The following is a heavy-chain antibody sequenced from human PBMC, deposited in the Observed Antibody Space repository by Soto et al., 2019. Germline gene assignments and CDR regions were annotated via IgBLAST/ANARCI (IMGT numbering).Heavy chain of an antibody. CDR3: ARVDSGAGGDY. V-gene: IGHV3-48*02. Sequence: EVQLVESGGGLVHPGGSLRLSCAASGFTFSTYPMTWVRQAPGKGLECISYISNTGTTKHYADSVEGRFTISRDNAKNSLYLQMSSLRDEDTAVYYCARVDSGAGGDYWGQGTLVTVSS. J-gene: IGHJ4*02. CDR2: ISNTGTTK. CDR1: GFTFSTYP. D-gene: IGHD7-27*01.